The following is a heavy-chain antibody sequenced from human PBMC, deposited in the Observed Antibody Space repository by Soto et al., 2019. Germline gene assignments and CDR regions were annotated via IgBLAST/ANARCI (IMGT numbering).Heavy chain of an antibody. CDR1: GGSINAYY. V-gene: IGHV4-59*01. J-gene: IGHJ2*01. Sequence: QVQLQESGPGLVKPSETLSLTCTVSGGSINAYYWSWIRQPPGKGLEWIGYIYYSGSTNYNPSLTSRVTISFDTSQNQFSLKLSSISAADTAVYYCSRRRTVTNYWYFDLWGRGTLVTVSS. CDR3: SRRRTVTNYWYFDL. CDR2: IYYSGST. D-gene: IGHD4-17*01.